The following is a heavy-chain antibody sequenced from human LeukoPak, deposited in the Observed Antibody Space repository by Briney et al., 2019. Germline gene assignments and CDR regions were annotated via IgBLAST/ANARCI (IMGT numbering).Heavy chain of an antibody. CDR3: AREVTIFGVVTPSRYMDV. Sequence: ASVKVSCKASGYTFTSYYMHWVRQAPGQGLEWMGIINPSGGSTSYAQKFQGRVTMTRDMSTSTVYMELSSLRSEDTAVYYCAREVTIFGVVTPSRYMDVWGKGTTVTVSS. V-gene: IGHV1-46*01. J-gene: IGHJ6*03. CDR1: GYTFTSYY. D-gene: IGHD3-3*01. CDR2: INPSGGST.